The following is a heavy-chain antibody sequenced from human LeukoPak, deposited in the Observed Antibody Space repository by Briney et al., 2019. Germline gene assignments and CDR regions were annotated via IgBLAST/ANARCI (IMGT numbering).Heavy chain of an antibody. CDR1: GGSISSSSYY. Sequence: PSETLSLTCTVSGGSISSSSYYWGWIRQPPGKGLEWIGSIYYSGSTYYNPSLKSRVTISVDTSKNQFSLKLSSVTAADTAVYYCARRNGLSCSGGSCYRGVYMDVWGKGTTVTISS. V-gene: IGHV4-39*01. CDR2: IYYSGST. D-gene: IGHD2-15*01. J-gene: IGHJ6*03. CDR3: ARRNGLSCSGGSCYRGVYMDV.